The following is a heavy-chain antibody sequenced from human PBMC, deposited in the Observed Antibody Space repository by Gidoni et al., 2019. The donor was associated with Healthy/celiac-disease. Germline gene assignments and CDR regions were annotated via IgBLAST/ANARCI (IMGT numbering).Heavy chain of an antibody. V-gene: IGHV3-23*01. Sequence: EVQLLESGGGLVQPGGSLRLACAATGFTFSSYATSWVRQAPGKGLECVSAIRGSGGSTYYADSVKGRFTISRDNSKNTLYLQMNSLRAEDTAVYYCAKGPRTLRFLEWLPQYYFDYWGQGTLVTVSS. CDR1: GFTFSSYA. CDR3: AKGPRTLRFLEWLPQYYFDY. D-gene: IGHD3-3*01. J-gene: IGHJ4*02. CDR2: IRGSGGST.